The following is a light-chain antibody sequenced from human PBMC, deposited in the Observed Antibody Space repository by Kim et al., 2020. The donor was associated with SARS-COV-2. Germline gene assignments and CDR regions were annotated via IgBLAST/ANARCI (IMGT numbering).Light chain of an antibody. Sequence: SSELTQDPALSVALGQTVRITCQGDSLRSYYATWYQQKPRQDPLLVIFGRNNRPSGIPDRFSGSTSGNTASLTISGAQAEDEADFYCQSRDSGGNVVFGGGTQLTVL. J-gene: IGLJ2*01. V-gene: IGLV3-19*01. CDR3: QSRDSGGNVV. CDR1: SLRSYY. CDR2: GRN.